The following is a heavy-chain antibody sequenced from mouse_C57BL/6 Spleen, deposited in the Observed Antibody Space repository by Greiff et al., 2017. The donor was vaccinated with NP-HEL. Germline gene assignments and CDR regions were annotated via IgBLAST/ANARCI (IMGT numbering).Heavy chain of an antibody. D-gene: IGHD2-3*01. J-gene: IGHJ3*01. Sequence: QVQLQQSGAELVRPGASVTLSCKASGYTFTDYEMHWVKQTPVHGLEWIGAIDPETGGTAYNQKFKGKAILTADKSSSTAYMELRSLTSEDSAVYYCTRDGYWGFAYWGQGTLVTVSA. CDR3: TRDGYWGFAY. CDR1: GYTFTDYE. CDR2: IDPETGGT. V-gene: IGHV1-15*01.